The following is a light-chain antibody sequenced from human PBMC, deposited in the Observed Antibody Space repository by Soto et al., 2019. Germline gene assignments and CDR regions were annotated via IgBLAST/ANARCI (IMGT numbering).Light chain of an antibody. J-gene: IGKJ2*01. CDR1: QSINSE. Sequence: EIVMTQSPATLSLSPGERAALSCRASQSINSELAWYQQKPGQPPRLLIYGASTRATGVPARFTGSESGSEFTLTISVLQSEDFAVYYCQHGHHWPLTFGQGTRLEI. CDR2: GAS. CDR3: QHGHHWPLT. V-gene: IGKV3-15*01.